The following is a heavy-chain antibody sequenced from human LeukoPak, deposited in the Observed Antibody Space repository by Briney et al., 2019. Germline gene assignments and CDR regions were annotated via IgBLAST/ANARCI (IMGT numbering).Heavy chain of an antibody. V-gene: IGHV4-31*03. CDR3: ARDHSYYFGSQTSTLDV. D-gene: IGHD3-10*01. J-gene: IGHJ6*02. CDR2: IYYTGSI. Sequence: SETLSLTCTFSGASISTAGYYWTWIRQSPGGGPEWIGYIYYTGSIDYNPSLKSRLTMSLDTSKNQFSLKLRSVTAADTAIYYCARDHSYYFGSQTSTLDVWGQGTAVTVSS. CDR1: GASISTAGYY.